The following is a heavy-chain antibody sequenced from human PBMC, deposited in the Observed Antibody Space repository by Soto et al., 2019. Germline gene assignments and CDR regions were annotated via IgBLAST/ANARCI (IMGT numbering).Heavy chain of an antibody. Sequence: EVQLLESGGGLAQPGGSLRLSCAASGFTFSSNGFTFSNYAMNWVRQVPGKGLEWVSVISGSAYRTYYADSVKGRFTISRDNSNNTLYLQMNSLRAEDTALYYCSKGRDDVWSCPGGGMDVWGRGTMVTVSS. J-gene: IGHJ6*02. CDR3: SKGRDDVWSCPGGGMDV. CDR2: ISGSAYRT. V-gene: IGHV3-23*01. CDR1: GFTFSSNGFTFSNYA. D-gene: IGHD3-3*01.